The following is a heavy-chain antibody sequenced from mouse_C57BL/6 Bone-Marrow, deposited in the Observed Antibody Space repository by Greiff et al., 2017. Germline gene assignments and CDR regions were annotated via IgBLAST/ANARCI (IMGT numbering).Heavy chain of an antibody. Sequence: VQLQQSGAELVRPGTSVKLSCKASGYTFTSYWMHWVKQRPGQGLEWIGVIDPSDSYTNYNQKFKGKATLTVDTSSSTAYMQLSSLTSADSAVYYCARETTTVVATGYWGQGTTLTVSS. CDR1: GYTFTSYW. D-gene: IGHD1-1*01. CDR3: ARETTTVVATGY. V-gene: IGHV1-59*01. J-gene: IGHJ2*01. CDR2: IDPSDSYT.